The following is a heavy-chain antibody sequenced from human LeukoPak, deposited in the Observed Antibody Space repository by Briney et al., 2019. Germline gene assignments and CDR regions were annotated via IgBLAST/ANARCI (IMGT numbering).Heavy chain of an antibody. CDR1: GGSISSYY. CDR2: TYYSGST. CDR3: ARGDGYNPGLFDY. J-gene: IGHJ4*02. D-gene: IGHD5-24*01. V-gene: IGHV4-59*01. Sequence: KPSETLSLTCTVSGGSISSYYWSWIRQPPGKGLEWIGYTYYSGSTNYNPSLKSRVTISVDTSKNQFSLKLSSVTAADTAVYYCARGDGYNPGLFDYWGQGTLVTVSS.